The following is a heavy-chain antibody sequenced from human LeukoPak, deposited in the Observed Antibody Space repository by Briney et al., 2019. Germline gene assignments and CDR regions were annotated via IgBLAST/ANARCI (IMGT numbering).Heavy chain of an antibody. D-gene: IGHD6-13*01. V-gene: IGHV3-23*01. Sequence: GGSLRLSCAASGFTFSSYAMSWVRQAPGKGLEWVSAISGSGGSTYYADSVKGRFTISRDNSKNTLYLQMNSLRAEDTAVYYCAKTVGRQQPRGPAYEDAFDIWGQGTMVTVSS. CDR2: ISGSGGST. J-gene: IGHJ3*02. CDR3: AKTVGRQQPRGPAYEDAFDI. CDR1: GFTFSSYA.